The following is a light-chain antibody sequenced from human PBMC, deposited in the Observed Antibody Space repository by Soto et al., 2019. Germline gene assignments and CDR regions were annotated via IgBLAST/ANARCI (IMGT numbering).Light chain of an antibody. CDR2: GAS. Sequence: EIVLTQSPGTLSLSPVERATLSCRASQSVSSSNLAWYQQKPGQAPRLLIDGASTRATGIPDRFSGSGSGTEFTLTISSLQSEDFAVYYCQQYNNWPLTFGRGTKVDIK. CDR1: QSVSSSN. J-gene: IGKJ4*01. CDR3: QQYNNWPLT. V-gene: IGKV3D-15*01.